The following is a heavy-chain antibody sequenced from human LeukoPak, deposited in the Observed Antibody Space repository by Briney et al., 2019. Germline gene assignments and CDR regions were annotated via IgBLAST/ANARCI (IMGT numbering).Heavy chain of an antibody. CDR1: GGSVSSGSYY. D-gene: IGHD6-6*01. CDR2: IYYSGST. Sequence: PSETLSLTCTVSGGSVSSGSYYWSWIRQPPGKGLEWIGYIYYSGSTNYNPSLKSRVTISVDTSKNQFSLKLSSVTAADTAVYYCARASSIAARLYYYYGMDVWGQGTTVTVSS. V-gene: IGHV4-61*01. CDR3: ARASSIAARLYYYYGMDV. J-gene: IGHJ6*02.